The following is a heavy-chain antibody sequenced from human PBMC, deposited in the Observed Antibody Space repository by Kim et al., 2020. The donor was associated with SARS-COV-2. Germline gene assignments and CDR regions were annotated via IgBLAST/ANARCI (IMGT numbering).Heavy chain of an antibody. Sequence: GGSLRLSCVASGFTFSSYSIHWVRQAPGRGLEWVAVISYDGSDAFYADSVKGRFTISRDNSKDTLFVQMNGLRVDDTAVYYCARGGSGSPVSPDFYYGLDVWGQGTTVTLSS. CDR1: GFTFSSYS. J-gene: IGHJ6*02. D-gene: IGHD1-26*01. CDR3: ARGGSGSPVSPDFYYGLDV. CDR2: ISYDGSDA. V-gene: IGHV3-30*04.